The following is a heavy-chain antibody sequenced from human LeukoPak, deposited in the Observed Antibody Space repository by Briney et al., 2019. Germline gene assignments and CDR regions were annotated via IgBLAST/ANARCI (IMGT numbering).Heavy chain of an antibody. V-gene: IGHV1-18*01. J-gene: IGHJ5*02. Sequence: ASVKVSCKASGYTFTTYGISWVRQAPGQGLEWMGWISAYDGNTNYAQKFQGRVTMTTDTFTTTAYMELRSLRSDDTAVYYCARIDRPYFEVWSGHPGWFDPWGQGTLVTVSS. D-gene: IGHD3-3*01. CDR3: ARIDRPYFEVWSGHPGWFDP. CDR2: ISAYDGNT. CDR1: GYTFTTYG.